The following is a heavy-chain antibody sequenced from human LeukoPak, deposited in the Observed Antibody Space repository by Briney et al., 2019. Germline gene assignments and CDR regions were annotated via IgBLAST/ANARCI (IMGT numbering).Heavy chain of an antibody. CDR3: ATVRYFGTLPPGRITIFGVVTDAFDI. J-gene: IGHJ3*02. V-gene: IGHV1-69-2*01. Sequence: ASVKVSCKVSGYTFTDYYMHWVQQAPGKGLEWMGLVDPEDGETIYAEKFQGRVTITADTSTDTAYMELSSLRSEDTAVYYCATVRYFGTLPPGRITIFGVVTDAFDIWGQGTMVTVSP. D-gene: IGHD3-3*01. CDR2: VDPEDGET. CDR1: GYTFTDYY.